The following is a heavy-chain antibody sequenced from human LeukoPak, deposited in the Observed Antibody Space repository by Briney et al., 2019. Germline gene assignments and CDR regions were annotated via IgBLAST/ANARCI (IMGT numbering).Heavy chain of an antibody. D-gene: IGHD3-22*01. J-gene: IGHJ3*02. Sequence: PSETLSLTCNVSGDSISSHYWSWTRQSPGKGLEWIGYITNSGTTKFNPSLKSRVTISRDTSKNQFSLNLTSVTAADTAVYYCARDRGYYDTSGYYGDAFDIWAKGQRSPSLQ. CDR2: ITNSGTT. CDR3: ARDRGYYDTSGYYGDAFDI. V-gene: IGHV4-4*08. CDR1: GDSISSHY.